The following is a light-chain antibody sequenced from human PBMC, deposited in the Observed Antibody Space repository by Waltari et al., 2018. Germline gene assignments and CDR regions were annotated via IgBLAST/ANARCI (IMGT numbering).Light chain of an antibody. J-gene: IGLJ1*01. CDR2: DVN. V-gene: IGLV2-14*03. CDR1: SSDVGAQNY. CDR3: SSYTSTNTYV. Sequence: QSALTQPAAVSESPGQSITISCTGTSSDVGAQNYVSWYQQHPGEAPKLMIYDVNNRPSGTSNRFSGSKSGNTASLSISGLQAEDEADYYCSSYTSTNTYVFGSGTKVTVL.